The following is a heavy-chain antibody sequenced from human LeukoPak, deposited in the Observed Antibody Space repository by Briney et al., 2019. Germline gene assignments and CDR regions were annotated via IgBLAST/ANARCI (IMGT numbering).Heavy chain of an antibody. CDR2: INTNGDSA. Sequence: GGFLRLSCAVSGFKFSSYWMNWVRQVPGKGLMWVAHINTNGDSANYADSVKGRFTISRDNAKSTLSLQMNSLRAEDTAIYYCVRDNAYTFDYWGQGTLVTVSS. V-gene: IGHV3-74*01. J-gene: IGHJ4*01. CDR1: GFKFSSYW. D-gene: IGHD5-24*01. CDR3: VRDNAYTFDY.